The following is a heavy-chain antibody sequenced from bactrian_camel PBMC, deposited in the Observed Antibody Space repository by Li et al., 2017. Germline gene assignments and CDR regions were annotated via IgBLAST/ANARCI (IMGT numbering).Heavy chain of an antibody. D-gene: IGHD6*01. J-gene: IGHJ4*01. CDR1: EYIGIGSRYC. V-gene: IGHV3S53*01. Sequence: HVQLVESGGGSVRAGGSLRLSCVASEYIGIGSRYCIGWFRQAPGKEREGVALHDNDGSTSYTDSVKGRFTISEDNAKNTMYLQMNNLQPEDTATYYCAEGRGSRGEHCYSLNYWGQGTQVTV. CDR3: AEGRGSRGEHCYSLNY. CDR2: HDNDGST.